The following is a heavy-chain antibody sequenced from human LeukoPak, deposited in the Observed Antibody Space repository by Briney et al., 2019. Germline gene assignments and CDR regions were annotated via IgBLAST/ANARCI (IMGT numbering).Heavy chain of an antibody. CDR2: IRSSGTGT. D-gene: IGHD1-7*01. CDR3: ARMNYVSSGWGAPFDY. J-gene: IGHJ4*02. CDR1: GFTFSSFS. Sequence: GGSLRLSCAASGFTFSSFSMNWVRQAPGKGLEWVSYIRSSGTGTDYTGSVKGRITISRDNAKNSLYLQMNSLRAEDTAVYYCARMNYVSSGWGAPFDYWGQGTLVTVSS. V-gene: IGHV3-48*04.